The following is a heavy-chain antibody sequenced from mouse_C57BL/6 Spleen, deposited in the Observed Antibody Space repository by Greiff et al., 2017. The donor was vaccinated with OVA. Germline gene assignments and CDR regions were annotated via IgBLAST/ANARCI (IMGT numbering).Heavy chain of an antibody. J-gene: IGHJ4*01. CDR3: ARGAARKAMDY. D-gene: IGHD3-1*01. CDR2: ISYSGST. V-gene: IGHV3-1*01. Sequence: VQLQQSGPGMVKPSQSLSLTCTVTGYSITSGYDWHWIRHFPGNKLEWMGYISYSGSTNYNPSLKNRISITHDTSKNHFFLKLNSVTTEDTATYYCARGAARKAMDYWGQGTSVTVSS. CDR1: GYSITSGYD.